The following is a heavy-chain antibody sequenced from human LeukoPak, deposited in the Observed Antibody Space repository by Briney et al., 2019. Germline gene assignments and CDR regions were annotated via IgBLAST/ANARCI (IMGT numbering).Heavy chain of an antibody. CDR1: GGSFSCYY. CDR2: IKHSGSL. V-gene: IGHV4-34*01. D-gene: IGHD2-15*01. J-gene: IGHJ4*02. CDR3: ARGDRRPHYSGFDY. Sequence: SETLSLTCAVYGGSFSCYYGSWIRQPPGKGLGWIGEIKHSGSLNYNASLQSRLAMSVDTSKNQLSVKLSAVTAADTAVYYCARGDRRPHYSGFDYWGQGTLVTVSS.